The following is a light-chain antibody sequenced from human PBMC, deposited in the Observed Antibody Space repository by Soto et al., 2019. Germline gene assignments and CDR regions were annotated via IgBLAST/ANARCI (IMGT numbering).Light chain of an antibody. Sequence: EIVLTQSPATLSLSPGERATLSCRASQSVSSYLAWYQQKPGQAPRLLIYDASNRATGIPARFSGSGSGTDLTLTISSLEPEDFAVYYCQQRSKWPFTFGQGTRLEIK. CDR1: QSVSSY. J-gene: IGKJ5*01. V-gene: IGKV3-11*01. CDR2: DAS. CDR3: QQRSKWPFT.